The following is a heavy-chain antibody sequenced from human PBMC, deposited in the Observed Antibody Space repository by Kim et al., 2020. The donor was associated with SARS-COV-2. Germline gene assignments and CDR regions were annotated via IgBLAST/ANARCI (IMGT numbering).Heavy chain of an antibody. CDR2: INTDGSTT. D-gene: IGHD6-19*01. CDR1: GFTFSRYW. J-gene: IGHJ6*02. Sequence: GGSLRLSCTASGFTFSRYWMHWVRQAPGKGLVWVSRINTDGSTTNYADSVKGRFTISRDNAKNTLYLQMNSLTAEDTAVYYCASRTLSLSGWYVWGQGITVTVSS. CDR3: ASRTLSLSGWYV. V-gene: IGHV3-74*01.